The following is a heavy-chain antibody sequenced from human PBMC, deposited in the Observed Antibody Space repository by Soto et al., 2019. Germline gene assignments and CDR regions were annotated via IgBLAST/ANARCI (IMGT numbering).Heavy chain of an antibody. Sequence: SETLSLTCTVSGGSTSGSSYYWGWIRQPPGKGLEWIGNIFYSGTTYYNPSLKSRVTISVDTSKNQFSLKLRSVTAADTAVYYCESSESYDQSDYWGQGTLVTVSS. D-gene: IGHD3-10*01. CDR2: IFYSGTT. CDR3: ESSESYDQSDY. V-gene: IGHV4-39*01. CDR1: GGSTSGSSYY. J-gene: IGHJ4*02.